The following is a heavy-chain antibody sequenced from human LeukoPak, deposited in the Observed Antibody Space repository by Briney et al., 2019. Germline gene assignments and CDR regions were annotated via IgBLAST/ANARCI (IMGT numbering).Heavy chain of an antibody. CDR2: ISAYNGNT. CDR1: GYTFTSYG. Sequence: GASVKVSCKASGYTFTSYGISWVRQAPGQGLEWMGWISAYNGNTNYAQKLQGRVTMTTDTSTSTAYMELRSLRSDDTAVYYCARESYPNALDYPYYFDYWGQGTLVTVSS. V-gene: IGHV1-18*01. J-gene: IGHJ4*02. CDR3: ARESYPNALDYPYYFDY. D-gene: IGHD4-11*01.